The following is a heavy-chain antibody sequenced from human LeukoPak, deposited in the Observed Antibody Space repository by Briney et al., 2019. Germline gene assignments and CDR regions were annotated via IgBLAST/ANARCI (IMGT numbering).Heavy chain of an antibody. J-gene: IGHJ5*02. V-gene: IGHV4-30-4*08. CDR1: GGSISSGDYY. Sequence: SQTLSLTCTVSGGSISSGDYYWSWIRQPPGKGLEWIGYIYYSGSTYYNPSLKSRVTISVDTSKNQFSLKLSSVTAADTAVYYCARGLGMIVPAAIQGWFDPWGQGTLVTVSS. CDR2: IYYSGST. D-gene: IGHD2-2*02. CDR3: ARGLGMIVPAAIQGWFDP.